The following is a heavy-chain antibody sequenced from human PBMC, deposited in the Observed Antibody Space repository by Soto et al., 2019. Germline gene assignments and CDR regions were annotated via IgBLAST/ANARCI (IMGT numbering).Heavy chain of an antibody. CDR1: GGSISSGGYS. Sequence: QLQLQESGSGLVKPSQTLSLTCAVSGGSISSGGYSWSWIRQPPGKGLEWIGYIYHSGSTYYNPSLQSRVTISVDRSKHQFSLKLSSVTAADTAVYYSARAHYGDYGYGMDVWGQGTTVTVSS. V-gene: IGHV4-30-2*01. J-gene: IGHJ6*02. D-gene: IGHD4-17*01. CDR2: IYHSGST. CDR3: ARAHYGDYGYGMDV.